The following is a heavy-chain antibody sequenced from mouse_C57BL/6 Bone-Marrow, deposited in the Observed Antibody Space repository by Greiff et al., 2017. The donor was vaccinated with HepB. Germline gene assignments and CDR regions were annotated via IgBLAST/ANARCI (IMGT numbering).Heavy chain of an antibody. J-gene: IGHJ4*01. V-gene: IGHV1-55*01. CDR3: ARRPIYYDYDGYAMDY. Sequence: QVQLKESGAELVKPGASVKMSCKASGYTFTSYWITWVKQRPGQGLEWIGDIYPGSGSTNYNEKFKSKATLTVDTSSSTAYMQLSSLTSEDSAVYYCARRPIYYDYDGYAMDYWGQGTSVTVSS. D-gene: IGHD2-4*01. CDR2: IYPGSGST. CDR1: GYTFTSYW.